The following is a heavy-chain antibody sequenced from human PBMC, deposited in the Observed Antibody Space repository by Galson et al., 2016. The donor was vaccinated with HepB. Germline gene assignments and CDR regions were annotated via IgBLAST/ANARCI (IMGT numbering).Heavy chain of an antibody. D-gene: IGHD1-26*01. V-gene: IGHV4-59*11. J-gene: IGHJ4*02. CDR3: ARGGAYSADS. CDR2: IYYTGRT. CDR1: GGSIISHY. Sequence: SETLSLTCNVSGGSIISHYWGWIRQPPGKALAWIGYIYYTGRTTYNPSLKSRSTISLDMSKKSFSLKLNSVTAADTAVYYCARGGAYSADSWGQGTLVTTSS.